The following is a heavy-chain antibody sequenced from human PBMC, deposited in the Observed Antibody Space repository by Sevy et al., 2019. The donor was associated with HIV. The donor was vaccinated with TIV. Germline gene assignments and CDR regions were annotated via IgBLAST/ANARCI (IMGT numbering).Heavy chain of an antibody. CDR3: AGRRVGDFWSGSVRGPWAGGPLFDY. CDR2: ISHTSESS. D-gene: IGHD3-3*01. Sequence: GGSLRLSCAASGFTLSSYATTWVRHSPGKGLEWVSTISHTSESSYYADSVKGRFTISRDNSKNTLYLQMNSLRAEDTAVYYCAGRRVGDFWSGSVRGPWAGGPLFDYWGQGTLVTVSS. J-gene: IGHJ4*02. CDR1: GFTLSSYA. V-gene: IGHV3-23*01.